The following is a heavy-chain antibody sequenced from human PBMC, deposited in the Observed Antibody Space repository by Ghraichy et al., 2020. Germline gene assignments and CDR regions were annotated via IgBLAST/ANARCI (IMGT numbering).Heavy chain of an antibody. CDR2: IKQDGSEK. CDR3: AREAGDGYNYQFDY. CDR1: GFTFSSYW. D-gene: IGHD5-24*01. V-gene: IGHV3-7*01. J-gene: IGHJ4*02. Sequence: GGSLRLSCAASGFTFSSYWMSWVRQAPGKGLEWVANIKQDGSEKYYVDSVKGRFTISRDNAKNSLYLQMNSLRAEDTAVYYCAREAGDGYNYQFDYWGQGTLVTVSS.